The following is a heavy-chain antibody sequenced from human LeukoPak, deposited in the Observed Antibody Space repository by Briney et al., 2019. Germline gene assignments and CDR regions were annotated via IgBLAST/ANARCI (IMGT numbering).Heavy chain of an antibody. CDR3: ARVSYYYDSSGYYSDY. D-gene: IGHD3-22*01. Sequence: GGSLRLSCAASGFTFSSYSMNWVRQAPGKGLEWVSYISSSGSTIYYADSVKGRFTISRDNAKNSLYLQMNSLRAEDTAVYYCARVSYYYDSSGYYSDYWGQGTLVTVSS. CDR2: ISSSGSTI. V-gene: IGHV3-48*04. J-gene: IGHJ4*02. CDR1: GFTFSSYS.